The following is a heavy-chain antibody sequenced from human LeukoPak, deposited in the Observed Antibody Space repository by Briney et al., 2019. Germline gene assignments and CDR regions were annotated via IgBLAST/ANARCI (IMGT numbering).Heavy chain of an antibody. V-gene: IGHV4-34*01. CDR1: GGSFSGHY. J-gene: IGHJ4*02. D-gene: IGHD3-10*01. Sequence: SETLSLTCAVHGGSFSGHYCSWIRQPPGKGLEWIGEISHTGSTNYNPSLKSRVTISGDTSKNQFSLKLSSVTAADTAVYYCVGYYYGSGSYHNYPNLVYWGQGTLVIVS. CDR3: VGYYYGSGSYHNYPNLVY. CDR2: ISHTGST.